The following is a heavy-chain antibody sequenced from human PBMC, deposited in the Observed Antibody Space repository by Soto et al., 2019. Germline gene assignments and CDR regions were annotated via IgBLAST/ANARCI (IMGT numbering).Heavy chain of an antibody. CDR3: ARVEYSSGLPSEWYFDL. D-gene: IGHD6-19*01. V-gene: IGHV1-18*01. Sequence: QVQLVQSGAEVKKPGASVKVSCKASGYTFTSYGISWVRQAPGQGLEWMGWISAYNGNTNYAQKLQGRVTMTTDTSTSTAYRELRSLRSDDTAVYYCARVEYSSGLPSEWYFDLWGRGTLVTVSS. CDR1: GYTFTSYG. CDR2: ISAYNGNT. J-gene: IGHJ2*01.